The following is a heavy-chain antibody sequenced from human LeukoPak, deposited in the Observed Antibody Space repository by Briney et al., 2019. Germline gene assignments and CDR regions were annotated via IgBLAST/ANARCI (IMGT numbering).Heavy chain of an antibody. Sequence: GGSLRLSCAASGFTFSSHAMAWVRQAPGRGLEWISYISSSSSPISYADSVKGRFTISRDNAKSSLYLQMNGLRAEDTAVYYCARGYYASGSYPFDPWGQGTLVTVSS. J-gene: IGHJ5*02. CDR2: ISSSSSPI. CDR1: GFTFSSHA. D-gene: IGHD3-10*01. V-gene: IGHV3-48*04. CDR3: ARGYYASGSYPFDP.